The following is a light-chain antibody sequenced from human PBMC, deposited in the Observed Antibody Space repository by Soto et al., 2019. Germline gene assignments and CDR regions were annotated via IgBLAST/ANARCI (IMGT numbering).Light chain of an antibody. CDR3: LQDNNYPFT. CDR2: AAS. V-gene: IGKV1-6*01. CDR1: QDISND. J-gene: IGKJ4*01. Sequence: AIQMTQSPSSLSASVGDRVTITCRASQDISNDLGWYQQKPGKAPKLLIYAASSLQSGVPSRFSGSGSGTDFTLTISSLQPEDFATYYCLQDNNYPFTFGGGTKVEIK.